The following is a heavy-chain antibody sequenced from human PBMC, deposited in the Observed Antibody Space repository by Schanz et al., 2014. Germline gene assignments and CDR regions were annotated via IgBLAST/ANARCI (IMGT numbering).Heavy chain of an antibody. V-gene: IGHV3-53*01. CDR2: IYSGGST. Sequence: VQLVESGGGLIQPGGSLRLSCAASGFNVSTNYMSWVRQAPGKGLEWVSVIYSGGSTYSADSVKGRVTISRDNSKNTLYLQMNNLRAEDTAVYYCVRGGVWGCSSTSCYATPYDYWGQGTLVTVSS. CDR1: GFNVSTNY. J-gene: IGHJ4*02. D-gene: IGHD2-2*01. CDR3: VRGGVWGCSSTSCYATPYDY.